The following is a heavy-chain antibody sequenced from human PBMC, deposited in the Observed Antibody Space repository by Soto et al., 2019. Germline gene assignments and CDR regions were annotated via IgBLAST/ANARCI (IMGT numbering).Heavy chain of an antibody. V-gene: IGHV1-8*01. CDR1: GYTFTSYD. J-gene: IGHJ6*03. CDR3: ARGYCSSTICYADYYYYMDF. D-gene: IGHD2-2*01. Sequence: QVQLVQSGAEVKKPGASVKVSCKAAGYTFTSYDINWVRHATGQGHEWMGWMNPNSGNTGNAQKFEGSVTRTRNTSISTSYIELSRLRSEDTAVYYCARGYCSSTICYADYYYYMDFWGKGTTVTVSS. CDR2: MNPNSGNT.